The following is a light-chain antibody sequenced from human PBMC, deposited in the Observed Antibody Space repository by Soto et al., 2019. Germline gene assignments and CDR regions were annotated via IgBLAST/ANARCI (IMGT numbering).Light chain of an antibody. CDR1: QTISSW. V-gene: IGKV1-5*01. Sequence: DIQMTHSPSTLSGSVGDRVTITCRASQTISSWLAWYQQKPGKAPKLLMYDGSILETGVPSRFSGSGSGTEFTLTIIRMQHDDFATYYCQHYTSYSLTFGQGTKV. CDR3: QHYTSYSLT. CDR2: DGS. J-gene: IGKJ1*01.